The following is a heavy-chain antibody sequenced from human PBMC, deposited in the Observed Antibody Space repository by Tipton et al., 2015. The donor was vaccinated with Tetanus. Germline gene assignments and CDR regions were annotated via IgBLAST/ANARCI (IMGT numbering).Heavy chain of an antibody. CDR3: AGDQARGARGWNYFDC. Sequence: LSLTCTVSGGSISSGGYYWSWIRQHPGKGLEWIGDIYSSGSTYYNPSLKSRVTISVDTSKNQFSLKLNSVTAADTAVYYCAGDQARGARGWNYFDCWGQGTLVTVSS. V-gene: IGHV4-31*03. D-gene: IGHD1-26*01. CDR1: GGSISSGGYY. J-gene: IGHJ4*02. CDR2: IYSSGST.